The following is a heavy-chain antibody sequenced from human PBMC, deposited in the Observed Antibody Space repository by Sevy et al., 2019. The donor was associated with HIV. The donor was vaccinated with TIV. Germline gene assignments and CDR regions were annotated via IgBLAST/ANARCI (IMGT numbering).Heavy chain of an antibody. V-gene: IGHV3-23*01. CDR3: ANEKYSSSWVY. J-gene: IGHJ4*02. D-gene: IGHD6-13*01. CDR1: GFTFSSYA. CDR2: ISGSGGST. Sequence: GVSLRLSCAASGFTFSSYAMSWVRQAPGKGLEWVSAISGSGGSTYYADSVKGRFTISRDNSKNTLYLQMNSLRAEDTAVYYCANEKYSSSWVYWGQGTLVTVSS.